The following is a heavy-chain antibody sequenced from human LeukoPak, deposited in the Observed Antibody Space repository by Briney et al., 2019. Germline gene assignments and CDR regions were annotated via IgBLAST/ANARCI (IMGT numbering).Heavy chain of an antibody. D-gene: IGHD3-22*01. CDR1: GFTFSSYA. Sequence: PGGSLRLSCAASGFTFSSYAMSRVRQAPGKGLEWVSAISGSGGSTYYADSVKGRFTISRDNSKNTLYLQMNSLRAEDTAVYYCAKDPYYDSSGDDYWGQGTLVTVSS. CDR2: ISGSGGST. J-gene: IGHJ4*02. CDR3: AKDPYYDSSGDDY. V-gene: IGHV3-23*01.